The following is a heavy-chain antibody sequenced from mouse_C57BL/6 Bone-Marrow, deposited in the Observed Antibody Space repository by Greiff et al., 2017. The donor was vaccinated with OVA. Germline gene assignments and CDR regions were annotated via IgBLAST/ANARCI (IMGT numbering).Heavy chain of an antibody. Sequence: VQLQQSGPELVKPGASVKLSCKASGYTFTSYDINWVKQRPGQGLEWIGWIYPRDGSTKYNEKFKGKATLTVDTSSNTAYMELHSLTSEDSAVYFCARDGGLRLVYAMDYWGQGTSVTVSS. CDR3: ARDGGLRLVYAMDY. J-gene: IGHJ4*01. V-gene: IGHV1-85*01. CDR1: GYTFTSYD. D-gene: IGHD1-2*01. CDR2: IYPRDGST.